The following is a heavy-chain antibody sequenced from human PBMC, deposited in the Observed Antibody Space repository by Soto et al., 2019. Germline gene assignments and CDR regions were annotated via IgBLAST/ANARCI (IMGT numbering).Heavy chain of an antibody. J-gene: IGHJ4*02. CDR3: ARGHVDTAMGYGIDY. V-gene: IGHV4-30-4*01. CDR2: IYYSGST. D-gene: IGHD5-18*01. Sequence: SETLSLTCTVSGGSISSGDYYWSWIRQPPGKGLEWIGYIYYSGSTYYNPSLKSRVTISVDTSKNQFSLKLSSVTAADTAVYYCARGHVDTAMGYGIDYWGQGTLVTVSS. CDR1: GGSISSGDYY.